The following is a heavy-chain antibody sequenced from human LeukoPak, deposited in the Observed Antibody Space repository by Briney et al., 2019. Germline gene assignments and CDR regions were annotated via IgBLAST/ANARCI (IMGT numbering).Heavy chain of an antibody. CDR3: ARGVKSPRLLWFGEYYYYMDV. V-gene: IGHV1-69*05. CDR1: GGTFSSYA. D-gene: IGHD3-10*01. J-gene: IGHJ6*03. Sequence: ASVKVSCKASGGTFSSYAISWVRQAPGQGLEWMGGIIPIFGTANYAQKFQGRVTITTDESTSTAYMELSSLRSEDTAVYYCARGVKSPRLLWFGEYYYYMDVWGKGTTVTVSS. CDR2: IIPIFGTA.